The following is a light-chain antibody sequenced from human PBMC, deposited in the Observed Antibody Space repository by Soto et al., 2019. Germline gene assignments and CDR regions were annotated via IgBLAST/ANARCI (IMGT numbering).Light chain of an antibody. CDR3: SSFTSSSTVV. CDR1: SSDVGGYNY. Sequence: QSALTQPASVSGSRGQSITISCSGSSSDVGGYNYVSWYKHHPGRAPKLLIFEVSNRPSGMSHRFSGSKSGNTASLTISGLQAEDEADYYCSSFTSSSTVVFGGGTKVTVL. V-gene: IGLV2-14*01. J-gene: IGLJ2*01. CDR2: EVS.